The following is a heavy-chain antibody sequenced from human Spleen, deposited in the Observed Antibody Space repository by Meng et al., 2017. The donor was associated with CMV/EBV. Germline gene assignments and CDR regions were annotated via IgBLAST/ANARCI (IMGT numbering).Heavy chain of an antibody. Sequence: VSCNTSGYFFRAHFMHWVRQAPGQGLEWMGWIRPNNGDTNYAQDFQGRITVTSDSSFNTVYMELSRLTSDDTAVYYCARDYDWGADYWGQGTLVTVSS. J-gene: IGHJ4*02. CDR3: ARDYDWGADY. CDR2: IRPNNGDT. V-gene: IGHV1-2*02. D-gene: IGHD3-9*01. CDR1: GYFFRAHF.